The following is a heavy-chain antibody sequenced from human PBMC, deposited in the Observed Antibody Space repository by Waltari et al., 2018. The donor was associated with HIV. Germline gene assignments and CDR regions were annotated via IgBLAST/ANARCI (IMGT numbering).Heavy chain of an antibody. V-gene: IGHV4-61*01. Sequence: QVQLQESGPGLVKPSETLSLTCTVSGGSVSSGSYYWSWIRQPPGKGLEWIGYIYYSGSTNYNPSLKSRVTISVDTSKNQFSLKLSSVTAADTAVYYCAREKGYCSGGSCPPSDAFDIWGQGTMVTVSS. CDR3: AREKGYCSGGSCPPSDAFDI. CDR2: IYYSGST. CDR1: GGSVSSGSYY. D-gene: IGHD2-15*01. J-gene: IGHJ3*02.